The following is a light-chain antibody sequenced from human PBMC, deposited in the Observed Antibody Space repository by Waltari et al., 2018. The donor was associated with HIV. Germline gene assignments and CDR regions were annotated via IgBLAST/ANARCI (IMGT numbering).Light chain of an antibody. Sequence: QSVFTQTPSASRAPGPRILMSCSGTNSNVGNNFVSWFQQVSGGAPKLVIYRNDQRPSGVPARFSAAKSGSTASLAIAGLQSDDEAEYFCASWDDNLNHWVFGGGTKLTV. CDR3: ASWDDNLNHWV. CDR1: NSNVGNNF. CDR2: RND. J-gene: IGLJ3*02. V-gene: IGLV1-44*01.